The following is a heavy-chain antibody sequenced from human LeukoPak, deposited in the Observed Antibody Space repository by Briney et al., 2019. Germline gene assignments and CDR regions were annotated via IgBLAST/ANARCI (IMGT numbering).Heavy chain of an antibody. J-gene: IGHJ5*02. D-gene: IGHD3-3*01. Sequence: KPSENLSLTCAVYGGSFSGYYWSWIRQPPGKGLEWIGEINHSGSTNYNPSLKSRVTISVDTSKNQFSLKLSSVTAADTAVYYCARDRKYLRFLAPWGQGTLVTVSS. CDR2: INHSGST. CDR3: ARDRKYLRFLAP. V-gene: IGHV4-34*01. CDR1: GGSFSGYY.